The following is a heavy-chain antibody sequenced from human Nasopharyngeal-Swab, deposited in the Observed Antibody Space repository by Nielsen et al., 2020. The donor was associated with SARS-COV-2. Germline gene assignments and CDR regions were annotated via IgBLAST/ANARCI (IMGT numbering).Heavy chain of an antibody. D-gene: IGHD2-15*01. CDR2: IYYSGST. Sequence: ESLKISCTVSGGSVSSGSYYWSWIRQPPGKGLEWIGYIYYSGSTNYNPSLKSRVTISVDTSKNQFSLKLSSVTAADTAVYYCARYVRILGYFDYWGQGTLVTVSS. CDR1: GGSVSSGSYY. CDR3: ARYVRILGYFDY. V-gene: IGHV4-61*01. J-gene: IGHJ4*02.